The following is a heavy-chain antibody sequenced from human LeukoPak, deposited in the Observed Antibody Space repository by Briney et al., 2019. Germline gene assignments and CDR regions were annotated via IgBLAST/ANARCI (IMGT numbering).Heavy chain of an antibody. CDR3: SRDRSRIKDLDM. J-gene: IGHJ3*02. V-gene: IGHV4-59*11. Sequence: SETLSLTCTVSGASISRHYLTWIRQPPGRGLEWIGYISYIGSTNYNPSLKSRVTISVDTAKNQFSLKLASATAADTGVYFFSRDRSRIKDLDMWGQGTVVTVSS. CDR2: ISYIGST. CDR1: GASISRHY. D-gene: IGHD2-15*01.